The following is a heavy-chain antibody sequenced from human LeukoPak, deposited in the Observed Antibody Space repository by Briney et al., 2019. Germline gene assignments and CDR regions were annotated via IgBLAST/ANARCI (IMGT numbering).Heavy chain of an antibody. J-gene: IGHJ6*04. V-gene: IGHV3-23*01. D-gene: IGHD3-10*01. CDR1: GFTFSSYA. CDR2: ISGSGGST. Sequence: QPGGSLRLSCAASGFTFSSYAMSWVRQAPGKGLGWVSAISGSGGSTYYADSVKGRFTISRDNSKNTLYLQMNSLRAEDTAVYYCAKSQQVRPYYYYGMDVWGKGTTVTVSS. CDR3: AKSQQVRPYYYYGMDV.